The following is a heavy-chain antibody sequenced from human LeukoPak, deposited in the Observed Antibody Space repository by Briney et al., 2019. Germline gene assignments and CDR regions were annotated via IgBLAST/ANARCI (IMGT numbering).Heavy chain of an antibody. CDR1: NGSISGNSHY. V-gene: IGHV4-61*02. Sequence: SETLSLTCTVSNGSISGNSHYWTWIRQPAAMRLEWIGRIFSAGSTNYNPSLKSRVTISVDTSKKQFSLRLSSVTAADTAVYYCARDRRDGYNFDAFDIWGQGTMVTVSS. CDR2: IFSAGST. CDR3: ARDRRDGYNFDAFDI. D-gene: IGHD5-24*01. J-gene: IGHJ3*02.